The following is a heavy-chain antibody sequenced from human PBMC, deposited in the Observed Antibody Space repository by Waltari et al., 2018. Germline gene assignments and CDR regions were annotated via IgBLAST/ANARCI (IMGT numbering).Heavy chain of an antibody. Sequence: QVQLQESGPGLVKPSQALSLTCTVTGGSIGRGGLYWSWFRHHQGMGLGGIGYIYYSGRTEYYSSLTSRVTISVDTSKFRCSLKLSCVNATNTAEYYCARGNDDWSGDSSSEYYDGMDVWGRVTTVVESS. CDR1: GGSIGRGGLY. CDR3: ARGNDDWSGDSSSEYYDGMDV. CDR2: IYYSGRT. J-gene: IGHJ6*04. V-gene: IGHV4-31*03. D-gene: IGHD3-3*01.